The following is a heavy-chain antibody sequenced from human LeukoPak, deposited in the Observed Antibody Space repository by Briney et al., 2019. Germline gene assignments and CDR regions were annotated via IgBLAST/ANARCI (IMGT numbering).Heavy chain of an antibody. J-gene: IGHJ4*02. D-gene: IGHD6-19*01. CDR3: AKSYSSGWYGFDY. CDR2: ISGSGGST. Sequence: GGSLRLSCAASGFTFSSYAMNWVRQAPGKGLEWVSTISGSGGSTYYADSVKGRFTIYRDNSKNTLYMQMNSLRAEDTAVYSCAKSYSSGWYGFDYWGQGNLVTVSS. V-gene: IGHV3-23*01. CDR1: GFTFSSYA.